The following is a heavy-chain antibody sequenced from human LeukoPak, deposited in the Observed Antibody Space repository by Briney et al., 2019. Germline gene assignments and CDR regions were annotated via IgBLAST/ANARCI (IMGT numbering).Heavy chain of an antibody. CDR1: GFTVSDNF. D-gene: IGHD1-26*01. V-gene: IGHV3-53*01. CDR3: ARDGGSGTVDPTGGYLYYGMDV. CDR2: IYTGSNT. J-gene: IGHJ6*02. Sequence: GGSLRLSCAASGFTVSDNFITWVRQAPGMGLEWVLFIYTGSNTYYADSVKGRFTISRDTSKNTVSLQMNSLRAEDTAVYYCARDGGSGTVDPTGGYLYYGMDVWGQGSTVTVSS.